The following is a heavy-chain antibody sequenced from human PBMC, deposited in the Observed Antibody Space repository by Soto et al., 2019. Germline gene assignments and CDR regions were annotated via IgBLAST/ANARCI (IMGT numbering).Heavy chain of an antibody. Sequence: QVQLVQSGAEVKKPGASVKVSCKTSGYTFVNFGINWVRQAPGQGLEWMGWISAYAGDTNHAQNLQGRVTMTTDASTSTAYMELRSLRSDDTAVYYCARDLPQLEQRGCDYWGQGTLVTVSS. D-gene: IGHD1-1*01. CDR3: ARDLPQLEQRGCDY. CDR2: ISAYAGDT. V-gene: IGHV1-18*01. CDR1: GYTFVNFG. J-gene: IGHJ4*02.